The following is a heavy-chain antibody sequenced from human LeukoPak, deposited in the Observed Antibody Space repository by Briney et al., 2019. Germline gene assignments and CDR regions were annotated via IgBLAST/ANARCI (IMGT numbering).Heavy chain of an antibody. CDR1: GFTFSSYG. Sequence: GGSLRLSCAASGFTFSSYGMHWVRQAPGKGLEWVTVIWYDGSNKYYADSVKGRFTISRDNSKNTLYLQMNSLRAEDTAVYYCARETTVTTPPDYYYYGMDVWGQGTTVTVSS. CDR2: IWYDGSNK. J-gene: IGHJ6*02. V-gene: IGHV3-33*01. CDR3: ARETTVTTPPDYYYYGMDV. D-gene: IGHD4-17*01.